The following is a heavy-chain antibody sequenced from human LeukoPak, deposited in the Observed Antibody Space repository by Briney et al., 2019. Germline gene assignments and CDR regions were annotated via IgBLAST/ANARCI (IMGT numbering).Heavy chain of an antibody. CDR3: AREGNHDAFDI. Sequence: GGSLRLSCAASGFTFSSYWMHWVRQAPGKGLVWVSRINSDGSSTGYADSVQGRFTISRDNAKNTLYLQMNSLRAEDTAVYYCAREGNHDAFDIWGQGTMVTVSS. CDR1: GFTFSSYW. CDR2: INSDGSST. J-gene: IGHJ3*02. V-gene: IGHV3-74*01.